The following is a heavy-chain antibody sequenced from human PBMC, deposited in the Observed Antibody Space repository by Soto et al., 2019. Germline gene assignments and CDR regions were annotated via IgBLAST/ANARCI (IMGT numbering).Heavy chain of an antibody. CDR3: ARAYSSSWYAAY. J-gene: IGHJ4*02. CDR1: GFTFSSYA. V-gene: IGHV3-30-3*01. CDR2: IPHDGGNQ. Sequence: QVQLVESGGGVVQPGRSLRLSCAASGFTFSSYAMHWVRQAPGKGLEWVAVIPHDGGNQYYADSVRGRFTISRDNSKKPLYLQKDRLRAGDTAIYYCARAYSSSWYAAYWGQGTLVTVSS. D-gene: IGHD6-13*01.